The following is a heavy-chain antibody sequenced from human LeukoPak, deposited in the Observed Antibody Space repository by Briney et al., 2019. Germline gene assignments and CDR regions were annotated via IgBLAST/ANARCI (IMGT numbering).Heavy chain of an antibody. J-gene: IGHJ4*02. CDR1: GGSISSYY. D-gene: IGHD3-10*01. V-gene: IGHV4-59*01. Sequence: SETLSLTCTVSGGSISSYYWSWIRQPPGKGLEWIGYIYYSGSTNYNPSLKSRVTISVDTSKNKFSLKLSSVTAADTAVYYCARDLGYYGSGSYFDYWGQGTLVTVSS. CDR3: ARDLGYYGSGSYFDY. CDR2: IYYSGST.